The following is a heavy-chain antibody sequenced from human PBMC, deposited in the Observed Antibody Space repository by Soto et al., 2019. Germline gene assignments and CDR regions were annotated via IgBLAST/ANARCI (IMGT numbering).Heavy chain of an antibody. CDR3: ARVAAAHIWFEP. J-gene: IGHJ5*02. CDR1: GGSISSYY. CDR2: IYYSGST. V-gene: IGHV4-59*01. D-gene: IGHD6-13*01. Sequence: SETLSVTCTVSGGSISSYYWSWIRQPPGKGLEWIGYIYYSGSTNYNPSLKSRVTISVDTSKNQFSLKLSSVTAADTAVYYCARVAAAHIWFEPWGQGTLVTVS.